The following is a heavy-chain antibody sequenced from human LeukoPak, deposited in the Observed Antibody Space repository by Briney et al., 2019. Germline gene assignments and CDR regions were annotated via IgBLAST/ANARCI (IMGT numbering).Heavy chain of an antibody. V-gene: IGHV1-18*01. Sequence: ASVKVSCKPSGYSFNNYGITWVRQAPGQGLEWMGWISAYNGNTNYAQKLQGRVTMTTDTSTSTAYMELRSLRSDDTAVYYCARDYYDSSGYYVPGSFDYWGQGTLVTVSS. D-gene: IGHD3-22*01. J-gene: IGHJ4*02. CDR2: ISAYNGNT. CDR1: GYSFNNYG. CDR3: ARDYYDSSGYYVPGSFDY.